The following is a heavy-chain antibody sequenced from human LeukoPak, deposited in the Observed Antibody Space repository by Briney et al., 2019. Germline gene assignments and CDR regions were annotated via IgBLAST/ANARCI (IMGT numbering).Heavy chain of an antibody. J-gene: IGHJ4*02. CDR1: GFTFSSYS. CDR3: ARGGYCSSTSCSLDY. V-gene: IGHV3-21*01. D-gene: IGHD2-2*01. Sequence: KTGGSLRLSCAASGFTFSSYSMNWVRQAPGKGLEWVSSISSSSSYIYYADSVKGRFTISRDNSKNTLYLQMNSLRAEDTAVYYCARGGYCSSTSCSLDYWGQGTLVTVSS. CDR2: ISSSSSYI.